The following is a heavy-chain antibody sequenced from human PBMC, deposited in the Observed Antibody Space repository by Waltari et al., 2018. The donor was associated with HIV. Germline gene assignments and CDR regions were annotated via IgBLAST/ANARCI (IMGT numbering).Heavy chain of an antibody. Sequence: QVQLQESGAGLVKPSETLSLTCTVSGGSISNYYWSWIRQPPGKGLEWIGRIYYSGSTNYNPPLRSRVTISIDTSKNQFSLKLSSVTAADTAVYYCARDSNSLYYYGMDVWGQGTTVTVSS. D-gene: IGHD4-4*01. V-gene: IGHV4-59*01. CDR2: IYYSGST. CDR3: ARDSNSLYYYGMDV. CDR1: GGSISNYY. J-gene: IGHJ6*02.